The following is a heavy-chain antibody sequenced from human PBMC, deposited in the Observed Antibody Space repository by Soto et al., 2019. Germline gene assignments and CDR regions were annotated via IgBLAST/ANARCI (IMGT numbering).Heavy chain of an antibody. Sequence: HPGWSLRLSCAASGFTFSSYGMHWVRQAPGKGLEWVAVIWYDGSNKYYADSVKGRFTISRDNSKNTLYLQMNSLRAEDTAVYYCARIDHPQNYDFWSGYYLGYYYYYMDVWGKGTTVTVSS. CDR1: GFTFSSYG. CDR3: ARIDHPQNYDFWSGYYLGYYYYYMDV. CDR2: IWYDGSNK. J-gene: IGHJ6*03. D-gene: IGHD3-3*01. V-gene: IGHV3-33*01.